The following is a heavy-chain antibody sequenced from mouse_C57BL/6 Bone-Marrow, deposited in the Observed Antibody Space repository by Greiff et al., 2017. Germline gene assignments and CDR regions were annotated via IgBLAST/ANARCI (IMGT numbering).Heavy chain of an antibody. CDR1: GYTFTNYW. V-gene: IGHV1-63*01. D-gene: IGHD1-1*01. CDR2: IYPGGGYT. J-gene: IGHJ1*03. CDR3: ARRRSFYCDGSRHWYVDV. Sequence: VQLQQSGAELVRPGTSVKMSCKASGYTFTNYWIGWAKQRPGHGLEWIGTIYPGGGYTNYHEKFKGKATLTADKSYSTAYMQFSSLTSEDSAIYYCARRRSFYCDGSRHWYVDVWGTGTTVTVSS.